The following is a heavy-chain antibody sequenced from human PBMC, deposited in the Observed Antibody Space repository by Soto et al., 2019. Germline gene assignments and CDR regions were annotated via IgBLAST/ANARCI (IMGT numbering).Heavy chain of an antibody. V-gene: IGHV3-30-3*01. D-gene: IGHD3-10*01. CDR2: ISYDGSNK. CDR1: GFTFSSYA. CDR3: ARDRDTYFDY. Sequence: ESGGGVVQPGRSLRLSCAASGFTFSSYAMHWVRQAPGKGLEWVAVISYDGSNKYYADSVKGRFTISRDNSKNTLYLQMNSLRAEDTAVYYCARDRDTYFDYWGQGTLVTVSS. J-gene: IGHJ4*02.